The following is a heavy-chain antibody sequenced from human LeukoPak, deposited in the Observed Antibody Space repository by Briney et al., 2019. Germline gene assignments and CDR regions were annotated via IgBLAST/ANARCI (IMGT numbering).Heavy chain of an antibody. D-gene: IGHD3-10*01. CDR3: ARLWFGELLYFDS. J-gene: IGHJ4*02. CDR2: ISGSGDST. V-gene: IGHV3-23*01. CDR1: GFTFSSYA. Sequence: PGGSLRLSCAASGFTFSSYAMSWVRQAPGKGLEGVSAISGSGDSTYSTDSVKGRFTISRDNSKNTLYLQMNSLRAEDTAVYYCARLWFGELLYFDSWGQGTLVTVSS.